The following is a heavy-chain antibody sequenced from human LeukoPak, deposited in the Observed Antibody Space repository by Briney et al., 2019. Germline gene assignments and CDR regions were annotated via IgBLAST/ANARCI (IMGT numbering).Heavy chain of an antibody. CDR1: GYTFTSYG. J-gene: IGHJ4*02. D-gene: IGHD3-10*01. CDR2: INAYNGDT. Sequence: ASVKVSCKASGYTFTSYGFSWVRQAPGQGLEWMGWINAYNGDTNFAQKVQGRVTFTSDTSTSTAYTELRSLSTDATAVYYCARGGSGQWLDYWGQGTLVTVSS. V-gene: IGHV1-18*01. CDR3: ARGGSGQWLDY.